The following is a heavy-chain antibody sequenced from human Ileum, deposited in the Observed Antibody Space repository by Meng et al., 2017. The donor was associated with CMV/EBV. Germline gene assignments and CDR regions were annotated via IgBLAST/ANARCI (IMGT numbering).Heavy chain of an antibody. D-gene: IGHD7-27*01. V-gene: IGHV3-30*02. CDR2: IRSDDNNK. CDR1: GFTFRSFG. Sequence: QVRLVVAGGGVVQPGGSLRRSCAASGFTFRSFGMHGVRQAPGKGLEWVALIRSDDNNKYYADSVKGRFTISRDISKNTLYLQMNSLRPEATAVYCCAKDINWGFDPWGQGTLVTVSS. CDR3: AKDINWGFDP. J-gene: IGHJ5*02.